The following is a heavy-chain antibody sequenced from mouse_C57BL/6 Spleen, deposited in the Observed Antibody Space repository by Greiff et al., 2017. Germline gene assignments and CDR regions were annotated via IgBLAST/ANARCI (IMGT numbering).Heavy chain of an antibody. Sequence: QVTLKESGPGILQSSPTLSLSCSFSGFSLSTSGMGVSWIRQPSGKGLEWLAHSYWDDDKRYNPSLKSRLTISKDTSRNQVFLKITSVDTADTATYYCARSGQLRLRSMDYWGQGTSVTVSS. V-gene: IGHV8-12*01. CDR2: SYWDDDK. CDR1: GFSLSTSGMG. CDR3: ARSGQLRLRSMDY. J-gene: IGHJ4*01. D-gene: IGHD3-2*02.